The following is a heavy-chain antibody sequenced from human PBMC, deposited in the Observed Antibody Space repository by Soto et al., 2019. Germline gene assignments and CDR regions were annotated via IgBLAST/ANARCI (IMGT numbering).Heavy chain of an antibody. CDR3: ARDYDYVWGSYRRTDAFDI. D-gene: IGHD3-16*02. CDR1: AFTFSSYA. V-gene: IGHV3-30-3*01. Sequence: VRLVESGGGVVQPGRSLRLSCAASAFTFSSYAMHWVRQAPGKGLEWVAFISYDGSNKYYADSVKGRFTISRDNSKNTLYLQMNSLRAEDTALYYCARDYDYVWGSYRRTDAFDIWGQGTMVTVSS. CDR2: ISYDGSNK. J-gene: IGHJ3*02.